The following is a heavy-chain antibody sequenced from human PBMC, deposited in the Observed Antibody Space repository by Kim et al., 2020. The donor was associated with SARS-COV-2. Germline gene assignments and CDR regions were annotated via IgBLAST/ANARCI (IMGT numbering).Heavy chain of an antibody. D-gene: IGHD4-4*01. CDR2: K. CDR3: ARGPNYSPFDY. V-gene: IGHV3-7*04. J-gene: IGHJ4*02. Sequence: KYSAGTASSTFTISRENAKNSLSLRMNSLRAEDTAVYYCARGPNYSPFDYWGQGTLVTVSS.